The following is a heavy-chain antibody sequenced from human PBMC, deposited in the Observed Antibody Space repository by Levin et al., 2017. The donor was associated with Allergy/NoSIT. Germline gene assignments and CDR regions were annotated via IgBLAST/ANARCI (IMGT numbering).Heavy chain of an antibody. J-gene: IGHJ6*02. CDR3: ATHSSSWMRGMDV. CDR2: INPSGGST. V-gene: IGHV1-46*01. Sequence: GGSLRLSCKASGYTFTSYYMHWVRQAPGQGLEWMGIINPSGGSTSYAQKFQGRVTMTRDTSTSTVYMELSSLRSEDTAVYYCATHSSSWMRGMDVWGQGTTVTVSS. CDR1: GYTFTSYY. D-gene: IGHD6-13*01.